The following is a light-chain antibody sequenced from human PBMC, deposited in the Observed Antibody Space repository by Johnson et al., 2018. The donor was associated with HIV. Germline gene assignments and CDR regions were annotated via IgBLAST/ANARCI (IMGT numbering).Light chain of an antibody. J-gene: IGLJ1*01. CDR3: GTWDSSLTSYV. V-gene: IGLV1-51*01. Sequence: QSVLTQPPSVSAAPGQKVTISCSGSSSNIGNNYVSWYQQVPGTAPKLLIYDNTQRPSGIPDRFSGSKSGTSATLGITGLQTGDEADYYCGTWDSSLTSYVFGAGTKVTVL. CDR2: DNT. CDR1: SSNIGNNY.